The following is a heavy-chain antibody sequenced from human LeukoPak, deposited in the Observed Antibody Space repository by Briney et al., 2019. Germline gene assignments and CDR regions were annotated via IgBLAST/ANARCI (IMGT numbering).Heavy chain of an antibody. V-gene: IGHV4-34*01. CDR1: GGSFSGYY. D-gene: IGHD1-14*01. CDR3: ARRTGAPRLRGAFDI. CDR2: INHSGST. Sequence: SETLSLTCAVYGGSFSGYYWSWIRQPPGKGLEWIGEINHSGSTNYIPSLKSRVTISVDTSKNQFSLKLSSVTAADTAVYYCARRTGAPRLRGAFDIWGQGTMVTVSS. J-gene: IGHJ3*02.